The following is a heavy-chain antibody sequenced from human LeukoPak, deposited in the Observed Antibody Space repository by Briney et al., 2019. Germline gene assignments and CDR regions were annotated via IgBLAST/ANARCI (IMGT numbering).Heavy chain of an antibody. CDR1: GFTFSSYA. Sequence: GGSLRLSCAASGFTFSSYAMHWVRQAPGKGLEWVAVISYDGSNKYYADSVKGRFTISRDNSKNTLYLQMNSLRAEDTAVYYCAKDQITMVRGVLDYWGQGTLSPSPQ. CDR3: AKDQITMVRGVLDY. V-gene: IGHV3-30*04. J-gene: IGHJ4*02. CDR2: ISYDGSNK. D-gene: IGHD3-10*01.